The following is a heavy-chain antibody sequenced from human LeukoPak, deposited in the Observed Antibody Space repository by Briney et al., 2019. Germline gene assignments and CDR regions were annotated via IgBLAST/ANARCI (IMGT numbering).Heavy chain of an antibody. CDR3: VRISMGYYDY. Sequence: GGSLRLSCSASGFTFRTSAIHWVRQAPGKRLEYVSAISSNGDNTYYGDSVKGRFTISRDNSKNTLYLQMSSLRAEDTAVYYCVRISMGYYDYWGQGTPVTVSS. CDR2: ISSNGDNT. V-gene: IGHV3-64D*06. CDR1: GFTFRTSA. D-gene: IGHD2/OR15-2a*01. J-gene: IGHJ4*02.